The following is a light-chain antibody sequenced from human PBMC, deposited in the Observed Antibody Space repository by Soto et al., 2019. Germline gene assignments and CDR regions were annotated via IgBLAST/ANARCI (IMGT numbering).Light chain of an antibody. Sequence: DIQMTQSPSSLSASVGDRVTITCRASQSISSYLNWYQQKPGKAPKLLIYAASSLQSGVPSRFSGSGSGTEFPFPLSSLQPEDFATYFFQPGYSSPWAFGQGTKVEIQ. CDR1: QSISSY. V-gene: IGKV1-39*01. CDR3: QPGYSSPWA. CDR2: AAS. J-gene: IGKJ1*01.